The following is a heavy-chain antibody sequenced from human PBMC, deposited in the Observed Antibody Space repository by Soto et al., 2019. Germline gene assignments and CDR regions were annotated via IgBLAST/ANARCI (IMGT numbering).Heavy chain of an antibody. D-gene: IGHD5-12*01. CDR2: ITGSGGTT. CDR3: AKNSDATIRVGYDS. Sequence: EVQLLESGGGLAQPGGSLRLSCAASGFTFSSYTMSWVRQAPGKGLEWVSAITGSGGTTFYADSVKGRFTISREYSKNTRYLPMSSLRAEDGAVFYSAKNSDATIRVGYDSWGQGTLVSVSS. CDR1: GFTFSSYT. J-gene: IGHJ4*02. V-gene: IGHV3-23*01.